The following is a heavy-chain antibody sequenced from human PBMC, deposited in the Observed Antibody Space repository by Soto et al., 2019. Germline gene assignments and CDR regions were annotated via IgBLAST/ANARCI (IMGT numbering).Heavy chain of an antibody. CDR1: GFTFSSYA. CDR3: SKSVEYYYSCCYLPLVDY. D-gene: IGHD3-22*01. Sequence: GGSLRLSCAASGFTFSSYAMSWVRQAPGKGLEWVSAISGSGGSIYYADSVKGRFTISRDNSKNTLYLQMNSLRAEDTSVYYCSKSVEYYYSCCYLPLVDYWVQGTLVTVSS. J-gene: IGHJ4*02. V-gene: IGHV3-23*01. CDR2: ISGSGGSI.